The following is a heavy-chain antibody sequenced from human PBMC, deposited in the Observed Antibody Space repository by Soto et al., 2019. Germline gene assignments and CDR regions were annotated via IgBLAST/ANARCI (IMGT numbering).Heavy chain of an antibody. CDR2: ISAYNGNT. D-gene: IGHD6-6*01. J-gene: IGHJ6*02. V-gene: IGHV1-18*04. CDR3: ARDFSIAARQEYYYYYGMDV. Sequence: VQSGAEVKKPGASVKVSCKASGYTFTSYGISWVRQAPGQGLEWMGWISAYNGNTNYAQKLQGRVTMTTDTSTSTAYMELRSLRSDDTAVYYCARDFSIAARQEYYYYYGMDVWGQGTTVTVSS. CDR1: GYTFTSYG.